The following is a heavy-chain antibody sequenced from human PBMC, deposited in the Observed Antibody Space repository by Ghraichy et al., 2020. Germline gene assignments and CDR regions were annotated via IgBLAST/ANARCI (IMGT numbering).Heavy chain of an antibody. V-gene: IGHV3-9*01. CDR3: AKDGAPAIYYFYGMDV. CDR1: GFTFDDYA. J-gene: IGHJ6*02. CDR2: ISWNGGNI. Sequence: GGSLRLSCAAFGFTFDDYAMHWVRQAPGKGLEWVSGISWNGGNIGYADSVKGRFIISRDNAKNSLYLQMNSLRSEDTALYYCAKDGAPAIYYFYGMDVWGQGTTVIVSS.